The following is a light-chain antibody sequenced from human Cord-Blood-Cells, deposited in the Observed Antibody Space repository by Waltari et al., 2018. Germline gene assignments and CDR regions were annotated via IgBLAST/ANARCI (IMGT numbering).Light chain of an antibody. V-gene: IGKV1-5*01. CDR2: DAS. J-gene: IGKJ1*01. CDR1: QSISSW. Sequence: DIQMTQSPSTLSASVGDRVTIPCRASQSISSWLAWYQQKPGKAPKLLIYDASSLESGVPSRFSGSGSGTEFTLTISSLQPDDFATYYCQQYNSYSFWTFGQGTKVEIK. CDR3: QQYNSYSFWT.